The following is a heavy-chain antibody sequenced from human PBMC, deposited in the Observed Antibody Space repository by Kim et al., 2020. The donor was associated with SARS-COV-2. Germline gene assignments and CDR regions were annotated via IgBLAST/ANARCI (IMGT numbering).Heavy chain of an antibody. CDR3: AKSPTGGRGSDY. Sequence: GGSLRLSCTASGFTFSSYSMTWVRQAPGKGLEWVSAISDNGGSTFYADSMRGRFTISRDNSKNTLYLQMNSLRAEDTAIYYCAKSPTGGRGSDYWGQGTLVTVSS. V-gene: IGHV3-23*01. CDR1: GFTFSSYS. CDR2: ISDNGGST. D-gene: IGHD2-15*01. J-gene: IGHJ4*02.